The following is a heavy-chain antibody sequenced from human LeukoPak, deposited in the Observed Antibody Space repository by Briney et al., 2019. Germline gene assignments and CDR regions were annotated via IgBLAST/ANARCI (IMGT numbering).Heavy chain of an antibody. CDR1: GFAFSSFG. J-gene: IGHJ5*02. Sequence: GGSLRLSCAASGFAFSSFGMHWVRQAPGKGLEWVAVIWYDGTNKYYADSVKGRFTISRDNSKNTLYLQMHSLRAEDTAVYYCARATVTRWFDPWGQGTLVTVSS. CDR3: ARATVTRWFDP. V-gene: IGHV3-33*01. D-gene: IGHD4-17*01. CDR2: IWYDGTNK.